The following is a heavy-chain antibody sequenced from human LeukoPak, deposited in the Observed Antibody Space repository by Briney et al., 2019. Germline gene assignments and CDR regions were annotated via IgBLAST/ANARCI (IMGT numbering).Heavy chain of an antibody. CDR3: AKDQGYSSGWYVDWFDP. Sequence: GGSLRLSCAASGFTFSSYAMSWDRQAPGKGLEWVSAISGSGGSTYYADSVKGRFTISRDNSKNTLYLQMNSLRAEDTAVYYCAKDQGYSSGWYVDWFDPWGQGTLVTVSS. CDR1: GFTFSSYA. CDR2: ISGSGGST. V-gene: IGHV3-23*01. J-gene: IGHJ5*02. D-gene: IGHD6-19*01.